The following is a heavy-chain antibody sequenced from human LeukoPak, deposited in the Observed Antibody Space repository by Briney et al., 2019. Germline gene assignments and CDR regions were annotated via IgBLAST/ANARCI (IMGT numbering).Heavy chain of an antibody. J-gene: IGHJ4*02. D-gene: IGHD3-10*01. Sequence: SVKVSCKASGGTFSSYAISWVRQAPGQGLEWMGGIIHIFGTANYAQKFQGRVTITTDESKSTAYMELSSLRSEDTAVYYCAGGSGSYYFDYWGQGTLVTVSS. CDR3: AGGSGSYYFDY. CDR2: IIHIFGTA. V-gene: IGHV1-69*05. CDR1: GGTFSSYA.